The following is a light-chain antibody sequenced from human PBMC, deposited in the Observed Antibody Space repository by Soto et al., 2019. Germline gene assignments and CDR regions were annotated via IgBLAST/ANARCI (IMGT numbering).Light chain of an antibody. V-gene: IGLV6-57*03. Sequence: NFMLTQPHSVSESPGKTVTISCTRSSGSIASNYVQWYQQRPGSAPTTVIYDDNQRRSGVPDRFSGSIDSSSNSASLTISGLQTEDEADYYYQSYDSSSLWVFGGGTKLTVL. CDR3: QSYDSSSLWV. J-gene: IGLJ3*02. CDR1: SGSIASNY. CDR2: DDN.